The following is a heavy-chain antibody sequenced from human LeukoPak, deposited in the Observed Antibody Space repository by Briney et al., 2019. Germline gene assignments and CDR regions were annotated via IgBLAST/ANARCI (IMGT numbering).Heavy chain of an antibody. CDR3: ARGAYGWTFIP. D-gene: IGHD2/OR15-2a*01. CDR2: KISGGEKI. Sequence: GGSLRLSCTASRFSFSVNFIGWIRHSPGEGPQWVSYKISGGEKIYYSHAVRGRFSISRHNSKMSLYLQMNRLRVDDTAVYFCARGAYGWTFIPWGEGALVSVSS. V-gene: IGHV3-11*01. CDR1: RFSFSVNF. J-gene: IGHJ5*02.